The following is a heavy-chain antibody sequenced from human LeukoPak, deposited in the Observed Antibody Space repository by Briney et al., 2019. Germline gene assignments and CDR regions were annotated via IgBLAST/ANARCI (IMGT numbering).Heavy chain of an antibody. D-gene: IGHD3-10*01. J-gene: IGHJ4*02. CDR2: IRYDGSNK. V-gene: IGHV3-30*02. CDR1: GFTFSSYG. CDR3: GSTVREGEDQ. Sequence: GESLRLSCAASGFTFSSYGMHWVRQAPGKGLEWVAFIRYDGSNKYYADSVKGRFTISRDNSKNTLYLQMNSLRAEDTAVYYCGSTVREGEDQWGQGTLVTVSS.